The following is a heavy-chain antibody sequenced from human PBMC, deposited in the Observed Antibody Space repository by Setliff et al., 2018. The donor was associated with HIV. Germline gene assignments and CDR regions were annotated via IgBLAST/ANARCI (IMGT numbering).Heavy chain of an antibody. J-gene: IGHJ4*02. D-gene: IGHD2-2*01. CDR2: INPSGGST. CDR3: AREGSFVPAAPLGNGNRILDF. V-gene: IGHV1-46*01. CDR1: GYTFTNYY. Sequence: GASVKVSCKASGYTFTNYYMHWVRQAPGQGLEWMGIINPSGGSTSHAQKFQGRVNMNRDTSTSTVHMEVSSLRSEDTAVYYCAREGSFVPAAPLGNGNRILDFWGQGTLVTVSS.